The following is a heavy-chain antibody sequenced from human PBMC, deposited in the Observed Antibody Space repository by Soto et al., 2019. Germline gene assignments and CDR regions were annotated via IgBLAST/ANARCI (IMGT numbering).Heavy chain of an antibody. V-gene: IGHV3-30*18. J-gene: IGHJ6*02. CDR1: GFTFSSYG. Sequence: GGSLRLSCAASGFTFSSYGMHWVRQAPGKGLEWVAVISYDGSNKYYADSVKGRFTISRDNSKNTLYLQMNSLRAEDTAVYYCAKDRGSGWYGGENYYYYGMDVWGQGTTVTVSS. CDR3: AKDRGSGWYGGENYYYYGMDV. D-gene: IGHD6-19*01. CDR2: ISYDGSNK.